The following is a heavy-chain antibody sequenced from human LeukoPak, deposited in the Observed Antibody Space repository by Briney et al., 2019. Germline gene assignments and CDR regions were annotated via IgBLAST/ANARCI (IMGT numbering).Heavy chain of an antibody. CDR1: GGSFSGYY. J-gene: IGHJ6*03. Sequence: SETLSLTCAVYGGSFSGYYWSWIRQPPGKGLEWIGEINHSGSTNYNPSLKSRVTISVDTSKNQFSLKLSSVTAADTAVYYCAREGGTTVTTRGYYYMDVWGKGTTVTVSS. CDR2: INHSGST. V-gene: IGHV4-34*01. D-gene: IGHD4-17*01. CDR3: AREGGTTVTTRGYYYMDV.